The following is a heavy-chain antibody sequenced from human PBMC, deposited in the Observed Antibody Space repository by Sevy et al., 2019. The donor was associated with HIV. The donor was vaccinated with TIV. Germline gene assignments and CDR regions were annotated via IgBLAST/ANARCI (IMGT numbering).Heavy chain of an antibody. J-gene: IGHJ6*02. CDR3: ARADTDTVTTRMYYYYGMDV. D-gene: IGHD4-4*01. V-gene: IGHV1-8*01. CDR2: RNPNSGNT. CDR1: GYTFTSYD. Sequence: ASVKVSCKASGYTFTSYDINWVRQATGQGLEWMGWRNPNSGNTGYAQKFQGRVTMTRNTSISTAYMELSSLRSEDTAVYYCARADTDTVTTRMYYYYGMDVWGQGTTVTVSS.